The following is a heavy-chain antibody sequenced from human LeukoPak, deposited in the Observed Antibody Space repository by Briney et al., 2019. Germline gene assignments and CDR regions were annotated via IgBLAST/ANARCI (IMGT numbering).Heavy chain of an antibody. V-gene: IGHV3-23*01. CDR3: AKWGDYDVLTGYYVSDY. Sequence: PGASLRLSCAASGFTFSNYAMSWVRQAPGKGLEWVSAITGGGSGTYYADSMKSRFTISRDNSKNTLYLQINSLRAEDTAVYYCAKWGDYDVLTGYYVSDYWGQGTLVTVS. CDR1: GFTFSNYA. CDR2: ITGGGSGT. J-gene: IGHJ4*02. D-gene: IGHD3-9*01.